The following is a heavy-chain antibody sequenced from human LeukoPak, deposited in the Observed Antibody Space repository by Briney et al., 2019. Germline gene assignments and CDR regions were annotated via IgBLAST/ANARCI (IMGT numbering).Heavy chain of an antibody. Sequence: SETLSLTCTVSGGSISSSYYWGWIRQPPGKGLEWIGSVYSSGSTYYNPSLKSRVTISVDTSKNQFSLKLNSVTAADTAVYYCARDSPGFDYWGQGTLVTVSS. CDR2: VYSSGST. J-gene: IGHJ4*02. CDR3: ARDSPGFDY. CDR1: GGSISSSYY. V-gene: IGHV4-39*07.